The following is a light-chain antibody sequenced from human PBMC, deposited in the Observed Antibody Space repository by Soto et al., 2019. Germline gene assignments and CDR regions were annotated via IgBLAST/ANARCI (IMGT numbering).Light chain of an antibody. J-gene: IGKJ1*01. V-gene: IGKV3-15*01. Sequence: EKEISQSLATLSLAPQERDTLSCRASESVSTNLAWYQQKAGQAPRLLIYGASTRATGIPARFSGSGSGTEFTLTISSLQSEDFAVYYCQQYSIWRTFGQGTKVDIK. CDR3: QQYSIWRT. CDR2: GAS. CDR1: ESVSTN.